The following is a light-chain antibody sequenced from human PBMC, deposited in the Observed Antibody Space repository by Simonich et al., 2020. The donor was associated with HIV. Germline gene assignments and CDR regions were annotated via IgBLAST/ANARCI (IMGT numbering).Light chain of an antibody. J-gene: IGKJ1*01. CDR3: QQSYNTPQT. Sequence: AIRMTQSPSSLSASTGDRVTITCRASQGISSYLAWYQQKPRKAPKLLIYAASSLQSGVPSRFSGSGSGTDFTLTISSLQPEDFATYYCQQSYNTPQTFGQGTKVEIK. V-gene: IGKV1-8*01. CDR2: AAS. CDR1: QGISSY.